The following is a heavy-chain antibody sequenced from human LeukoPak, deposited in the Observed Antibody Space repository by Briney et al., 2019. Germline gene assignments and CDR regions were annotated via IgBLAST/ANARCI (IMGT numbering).Heavy chain of an antibody. CDR3: AKENGYYYDRSGPEAYFDY. Sequence: GGSLRLSCAASGFTFSSYSMNWVRQAPGKGLEWVSSISSSSSYVYYADSAKGRFTISRDNAKNSLYLQMNSLRAEDTAVYYCAKENGYYYDRSGPEAYFDYRGQGTLVTVSS. CDR1: GFTFSSYS. D-gene: IGHD3-22*01. J-gene: IGHJ4*02. V-gene: IGHV3-21*01. CDR2: ISSSSSYV.